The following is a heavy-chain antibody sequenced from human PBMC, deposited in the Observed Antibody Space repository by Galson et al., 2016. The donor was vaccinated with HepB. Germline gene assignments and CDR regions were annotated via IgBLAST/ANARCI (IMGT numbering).Heavy chain of an antibody. CDR3: AGGVVCYGDRCTYTGMDV. J-gene: IGHJ6*02. CDR1: GYSFTNYQ. Sequence: SVKVSCKGSGYSFTNYQINWVRQATGQGPEWLGWMNPNSGNTLYAQKFWGRVTMTSDTSISTAYMELSSLTSEDTATYYGAGGVVCYGDRCTYTGMDVWGQRTTVTVSS. CDR2: MNPNSGNT. D-gene: IGHD2-21*02. V-gene: IGHV1-8*02.